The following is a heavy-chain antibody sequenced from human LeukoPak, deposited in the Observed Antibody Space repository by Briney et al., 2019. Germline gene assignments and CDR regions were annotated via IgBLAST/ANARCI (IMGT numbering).Heavy chain of an antibody. CDR2: INHSGST. CDR1: GGSFSGYY. Sequence: SETLSLTCAVYGGSFSGYYWSWIRQPPGKGLEWIGEINHSGSTNYNPSLKSRVTISVDTSKNQFSLKLSSVTAADTAVYYCARHLAGGYDFSSGYPPIDYWGQGTLVTVSS. V-gene: IGHV4-34*01. CDR3: ARHLAGGYDFSSGYPPIDY. D-gene: IGHD3-3*01. J-gene: IGHJ4*02.